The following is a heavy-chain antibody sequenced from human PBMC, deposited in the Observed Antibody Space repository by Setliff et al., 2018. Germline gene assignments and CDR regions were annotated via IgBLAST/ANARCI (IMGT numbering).Heavy chain of an antibody. V-gene: IGHV3-21*01. CDR3: ARHNTNLQPNDY. D-gene: IGHD1-1*01. CDR2: ISSSSSYI. J-gene: IGHJ4*02. CDR1: GFTFSSYS. Sequence: GGSLRLSCAASGFTFSSYSMNWVRQAPGKGLEWVSSISSSSSYIYYADSVKGRFTIPRDNAKNSLYLQMNSLRAEDTAVYFCARHNTNLQPNDYWGQGTLVTVSS.